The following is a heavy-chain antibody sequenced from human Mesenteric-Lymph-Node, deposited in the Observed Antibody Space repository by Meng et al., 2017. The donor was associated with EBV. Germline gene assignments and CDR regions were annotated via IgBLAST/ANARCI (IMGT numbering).Heavy chain of an antibody. V-gene: IGHV4-61*01. J-gene: IGHJ4*02. CDR1: GDSVNSATYY. CDR3: ASQGYYDSGAWGDYFDY. CDR2: VHSTGST. D-gene: IGHD3-22*01. Sequence: QVQLQGSGPGLVKPSETLSLPCSVSGDSVNSATYYWSWIRKPPGKGLEWIASVHSTGSTNYNPSLMSRVTISLDTSKSQFSLTLTYVTAADTAVYYCASQGYYDSGAWGDYFDYWGQGSLVTVSS.